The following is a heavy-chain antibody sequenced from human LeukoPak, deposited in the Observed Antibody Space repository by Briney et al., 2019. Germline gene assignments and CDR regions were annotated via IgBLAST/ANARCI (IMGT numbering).Heavy chain of an antibody. CDR1: GYRFTRYW. J-gene: IGHJ4*02. V-gene: IGHV5-10-1*01. CDR2: IDPSDSYT. D-gene: IGHD2-2*01. Sequence: GESLRISCRGSGYRFTRYWITWLRQLSGKGLEWMGRIDPSDSYTNYSPSFQGHVTISTDKSISTAYQQWSSLKASDTAMYYCATGPAAIVDYWGQGTLVTVSS. CDR3: ATGPAAIVDY.